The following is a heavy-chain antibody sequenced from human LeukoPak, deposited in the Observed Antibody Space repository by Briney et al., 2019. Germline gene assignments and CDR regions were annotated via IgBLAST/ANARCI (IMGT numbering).Heavy chain of an antibody. D-gene: IGHD2-2*01. CDR2: IRYDGSNK. Sequence: GGSLRLSCAASGFTFSSYGRHWVRQAPGKGLEWVAFIRYDGSNKYYGDSVKGRFTISRDNSKNTLYLQMNSLRAEDTAVYYCAKAARYCSSTSCYYYYYMDVWGKGTTVTVSS. CDR3: AKAARYCSSTSCYYYYYMDV. CDR1: GFTFSSYG. J-gene: IGHJ6*03. V-gene: IGHV3-30*02.